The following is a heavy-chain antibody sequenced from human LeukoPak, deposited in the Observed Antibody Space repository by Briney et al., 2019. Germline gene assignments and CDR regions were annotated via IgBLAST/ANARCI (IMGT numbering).Heavy chain of an antibody. Sequence: GGSLRLSCAASGFTFSNHGMSWVRQAPGKGLEWVSGISASSGSIYYADSVKGRFTISRDNSKNTLYLQMNSLRAEDTAVYYCAKVYSSGWRDAFDIWGQGTMVTVSS. V-gene: IGHV3-23*01. CDR3: AKVYSSGWRDAFDI. CDR2: ISASSGSI. D-gene: IGHD6-19*01. CDR1: GFTFSNHG. J-gene: IGHJ3*02.